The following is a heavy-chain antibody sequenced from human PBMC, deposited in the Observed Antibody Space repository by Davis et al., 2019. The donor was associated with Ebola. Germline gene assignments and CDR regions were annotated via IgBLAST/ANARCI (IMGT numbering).Heavy chain of an antibody. Sequence: GESLKISCAASGFTFSSYWMSWVRQAPGKGLEWVANIKQDGSEKYYVDSVKGRFTISRDNAKNSLYLQMNSLRAEDTAVYYCANDSPSSGRDWGQGTLVTASS. CDR1: GFTFSSYW. CDR2: IKQDGSEK. J-gene: IGHJ4*02. V-gene: IGHV3-7*03. CDR3: ANDSPSSGRD. D-gene: IGHD6-19*01.